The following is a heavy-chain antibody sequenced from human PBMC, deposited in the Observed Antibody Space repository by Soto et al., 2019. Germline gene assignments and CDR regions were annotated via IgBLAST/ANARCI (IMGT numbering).Heavy chain of an antibody. Sequence: QVQLVQSGAGVKKPGASVRVSCKASGYTFTSHAMHWVRQAPGQRLEWMGWINAGEGNTKYSQKFRGRVNITRDTSASTAYVELNSLRSEDTAVYYCARGSGSHFPYFDHWGQGILVTVSS. J-gene: IGHJ4*02. D-gene: IGHD1-26*01. CDR3: ARGSGSHFPYFDH. CDR1: GYTFTSHA. CDR2: INAGEGNT. V-gene: IGHV1-3*01.